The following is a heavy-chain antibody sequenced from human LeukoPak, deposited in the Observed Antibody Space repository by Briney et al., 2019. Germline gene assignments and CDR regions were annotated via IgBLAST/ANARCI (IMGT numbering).Heavy chain of an antibody. J-gene: IGHJ4*02. Sequence: GGSLRLSCAASGFTFSSYGMNWVRQAPGKGLEWVSGITGSGGRTYYADSVKGRFTISRDNSKNTLYLQVNSLRADDTAVYYCARDIRMASFDYWGQGTLVTVSS. CDR1: GFTFSSYG. V-gene: IGHV3-23*01. D-gene: IGHD5-24*01. CDR2: ITGSGGRT. CDR3: ARDIRMASFDY.